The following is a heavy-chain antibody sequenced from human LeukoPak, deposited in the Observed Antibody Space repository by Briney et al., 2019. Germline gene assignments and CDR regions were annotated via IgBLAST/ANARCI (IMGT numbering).Heavy chain of an antibody. CDR2: VSYDGSNK. J-gene: IGHJ4*02. D-gene: IGHD4-17*01. V-gene: IGHV3-30*04. CDR1: GFTFSSYA. Sequence: PGGSLRLSCAASGFTFSSYAMHWIRQAPGKGLEWVAVVSYDGSNKYYADSVKGRFTISRDNSKNTLYLQMNSLRAEDTAVYYCARGPHVYYGDYLGYFDYWGQGTLVTVSS. CDR3: ARGPHVYYGDYLGYFDY.